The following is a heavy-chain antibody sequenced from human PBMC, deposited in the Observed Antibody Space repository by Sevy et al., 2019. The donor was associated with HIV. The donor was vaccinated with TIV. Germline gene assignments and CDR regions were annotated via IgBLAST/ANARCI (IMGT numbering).Heavy chain of an antibody. CDR2: IKQDMSEK. CDR3: ARAQQVTMLVVIGGLYFDF. V-gene: IGHV3-7*01. D-gene: IGHD3-22*01. CDR1: GFTFSSYW. J-gene: IGHJ4*02. Sequence: GSLRLSCAASGFTFSSYWMTWVRQAPGKGLEWVANIKQDMSEKYYADSVKGRFTISRDNARNSLYLQRESLRAEDTAVYYCARAQQVTMLVVIGGLYFDFWGQGTLVTVSS.